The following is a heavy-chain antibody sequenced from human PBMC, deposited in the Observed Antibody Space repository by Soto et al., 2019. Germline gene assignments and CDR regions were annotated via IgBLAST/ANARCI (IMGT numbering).Heavy chain of an antibody. CDR3: ARAPGESGSYYGFFDY. Sequence: EVRLVESGGGLVQPGGSLRLSCEASGFTFSSHNLNWVRQAPGKGLEWVSYISFSSSNIYYADSVKGRFTISRDNAKNSLYLQMNSLRDEDAAVYYCARAPGESGSYYGFFDYWGHGTLVTVSS. D-gene: IGHD1-26*01. V-gene: IGHV3-48*02. CDR1: GFTFSSHN. CDR2: ISFSSSNI. J-gene: IGHJ4*01.